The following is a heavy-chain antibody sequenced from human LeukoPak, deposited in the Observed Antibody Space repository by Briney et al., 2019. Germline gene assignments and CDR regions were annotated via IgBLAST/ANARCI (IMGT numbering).Heavy chain of an antibody. CDR1: GFTFSSYW. D-gene: IGHD3-16*01. CDR2: INHNGNVN. CDR3: ARGGGLDA. J-gene: IGHJ6*02. Sequence: GGSLRLSCAASGFTFSSYWMNWARQAPGKGLEWVASINHNGNVNYYVDSVKGRFTISRDNAKNSLYLQMSNLRAEDTAVYFCARGGGLDAWGQGATVTVSS. V-gene: IGHV3-7*03.